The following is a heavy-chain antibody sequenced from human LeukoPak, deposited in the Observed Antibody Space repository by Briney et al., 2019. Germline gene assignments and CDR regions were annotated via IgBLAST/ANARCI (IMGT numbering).Heavy chain of an antibody. D-gene: IGHD5-18*01. V-gene: IGHV3-7*01. J-gene: IGHJ6*02. Sequence: GGSLRLSCAASGFPFDDHGMSWVRQAPGKGLEWVGNIKQDGSQTHYVDSVKGRFTISRDNAKNSLYLQMNSLRAEDTAVYFCARDPRIQFRGYYYGLDVWGQGTTVTVSS. CDR3: ARDPRIQFRGYYYGLDV. CDR2: IKQDGSQT. CDR1: GFPFDDHG.